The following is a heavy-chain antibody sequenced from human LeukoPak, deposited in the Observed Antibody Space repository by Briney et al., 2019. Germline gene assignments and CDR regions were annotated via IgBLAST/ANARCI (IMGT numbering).Heavy chain of an antibody. J-gene: IGHJ4*02. CDR2: IYDSGTT. CDR1: GSSISNWY. CDR3: ARETSLPGYSGGLGFNY. V-gene: IGHV4-59*01. Sequence: SETLSLTCTVSGSSISNWYWSWIRQPPGKGLEWIGHIYDSGTTNYNPSLKTRVTISLDTSKNQVSLKLRSVTAADTAIYYCARETSLPGYSGGLGFNYWGQETLVTVSS. D-gene: IGHD6-19*01.